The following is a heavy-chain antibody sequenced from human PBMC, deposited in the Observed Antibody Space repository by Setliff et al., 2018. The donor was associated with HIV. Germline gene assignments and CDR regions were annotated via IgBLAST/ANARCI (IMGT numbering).Heavy chain of an antibody. J-gene: IGHJ4*02. V-gene: IGHV1-18*01. CDR1: GYTFSSYG. Sequence: ASVKVSCKASGYTFSSYGISWVRQAPGQGLEWVGWISVFNGNTDYAEKFEGRVTMTTDTSTNTAYMELRSLRSDDTAVYYCARRGRHAAPGITYYLDYWGQGTQVTV. D-gene: IGHD6-13*01. CDR2: ISVFNGNT. CDR3: ARRGRHAAPGITYYLDY.